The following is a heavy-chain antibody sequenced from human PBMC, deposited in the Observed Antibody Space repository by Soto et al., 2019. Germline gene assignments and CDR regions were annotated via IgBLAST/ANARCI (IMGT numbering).Heavy chain of an antibody. D-gene: IGHD2-15*01. J-gene: IGHJ4*02. Sequence: QVQLQESGPGLVKSSETLSLTCTVSGASISSYHWSWIRQPPGKGLEWIGYMSNSGSTNYNPSLKSRVTISVDPSKNPFSLKLSSVTAADTAVYYCARHYCSGGGCYYLDNWGQGTLVTVSS. CDR2: MSNSGST. CDR3: ARHYCSGGGCYYLDN. V-gene: IGHV4-59*08. CDR1: GASISSYH.